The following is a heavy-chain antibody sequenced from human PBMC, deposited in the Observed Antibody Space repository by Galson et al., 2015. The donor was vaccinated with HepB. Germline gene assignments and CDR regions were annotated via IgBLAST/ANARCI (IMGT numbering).Heavy chain of an antibody. CDR2: INTNTGNP. CDR3: ARVAIRYYDILTGSPPNWYFDL. Sequence: SVKVSCKASGYTFTSYAMNWVRQAPGQGLEWMGWINTNTGNPTYAQGFTGRFVFSLDTSVSTAYLQISSLKAEDTAVYYCARVAIRYYDILTGSPPNWYFDLWGRGTLVTVSS. CDR1: GYTFTSYA. V-gene: IGHV7-4-1*02. D-gene: IGHD3-9*01. J-gene: IGHJ2*01.